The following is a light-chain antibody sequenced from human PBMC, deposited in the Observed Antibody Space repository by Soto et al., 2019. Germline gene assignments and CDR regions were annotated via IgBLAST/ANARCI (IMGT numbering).Light chain of an antibody. CDR3: QQYKNWPL. J-gene: IGKJ5*01. CDR1: QSISSW. CDR2: DAS. Sequence: MTQSPSTLSASVGARVPITCRASQSISSWLAWYQQNPGQAPRLLIYDASTRATGIPARFSGRGSGTEFTLTISSLQSEDFAVYYCQQYKNWPLFGQGTRLEIK. V-gene: IGKV3-15*01.